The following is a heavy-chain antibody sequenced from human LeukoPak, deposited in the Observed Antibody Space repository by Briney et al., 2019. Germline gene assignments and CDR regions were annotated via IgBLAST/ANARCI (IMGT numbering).Heavy chain of an antibody. CDR3: AKDLGGGHYYYYGMDV. V-gene: IGHV3-23*01. CDR1: GFTFSSYA. J-gene: IGHJ6*02. D-gene: IGHD2-15*01. CDR2: ISGSGGST. Sequence: GGSLRLSCAASGFTFSSYAMSWVRQAPGKGLEWVSAISGSGGSTYYADSVKGRFTISRDNSKNTLYLQMNSLRAEDTAVYYCAKDLGGGHYYYYGMDVWGQGTTVTVSS.